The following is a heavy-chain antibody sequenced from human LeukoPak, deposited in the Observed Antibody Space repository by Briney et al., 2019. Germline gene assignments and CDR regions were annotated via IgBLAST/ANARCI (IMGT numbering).Heavy chain of an antibody. CDR2: IWYDGSNK. CDR1: GFTFSSYG. J-gene: IGHJ6*02. CDR3: ARASEWELLHYYYYGMDV. V-gene: IGHV3-33*01. Sequence: GGSLRLSCAASGFTFSSYGMHWVRQAPGKGLEWVAVIWYDGSNKYYADSVKGRFTISRDNSKNTLYLQMNSLRAEDTAVYYCARASEWELLHYYYYGMDVWGQGTTVTVSS. D-gene: IGHD1-26*01.